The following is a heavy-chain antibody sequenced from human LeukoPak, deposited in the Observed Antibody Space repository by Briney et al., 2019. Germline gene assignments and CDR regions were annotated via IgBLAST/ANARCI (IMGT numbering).Heavy chain of an antibody. CDR3: ARAYYYHSSGYFLFDY. CDR2: IIPIFGTT. CDR1: GGTFSSYA. V-gene: IGHV1-69*13. Sequence: GASVKVSCKASGGTFSSYAFSWVRQAPGQGLEWMGGIIPIFGTTNYAQKFQGRVTITADESTSTAYMELSSLRSEDASVYYCARAYYYHSSGYFLFDYWGQGTLVTVSS. D-gene: IGHD3-22*01. J-gene: IGHJ4*02.